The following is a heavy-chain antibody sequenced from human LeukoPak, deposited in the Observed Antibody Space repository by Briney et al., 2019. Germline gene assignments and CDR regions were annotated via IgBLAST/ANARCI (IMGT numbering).Heavy chain of an antibody. CDR3: ARHVQGGYGYYYYYGMDV. J-gene: IGHJ6*02. Sequence: GGGVKIDFKGCGYSFSSYWMGWVRPMAGKGVGWMGIIYPGESDTRYSPCFQGQVTISAAKSITTAYLQWSSLKASDTAMYYCARHVQGGYGYYYYYGMDVWGQGTTVTVSS. D-gene: IGHD5-18*01. V-gene: IGHV5-51*01. CDR1: GYSFSSYW. CDR2: IYPGESDT.